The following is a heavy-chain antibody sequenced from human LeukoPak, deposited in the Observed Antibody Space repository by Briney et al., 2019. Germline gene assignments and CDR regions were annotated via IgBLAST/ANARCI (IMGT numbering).Heavy chain of an antibody. Sequence: GGSLRLSCAASGFSVSSNYMSWVRQAPGKGLEWVSVFYSSSSTYYADSVRGRFTISRDNSKNTLYLQMNSLRADDTAIYYCARRAGEYSHPYDYWGQGTLVTVSS. V-gene: IGHV3-53*01. CDR1: GFSVSSNY. CDR3: ARRAGEYSHPYDY. CDR2: FYSSSST. D-gene: IGHD2/OR15-2a*01. J-gene: IGHJ4*02.